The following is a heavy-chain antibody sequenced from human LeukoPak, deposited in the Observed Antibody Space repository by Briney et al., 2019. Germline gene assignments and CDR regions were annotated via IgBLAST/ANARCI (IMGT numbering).Heavy chain of an antibody. Sequence: PGGSLRLSCAASGFTFSSYGMHWVRQAPGKGLEWVAFIRYDGSNKYYADSVKGRFTISRDNSKNTLYLQMNSLRPEDTAVYYCAKQYSGSFYGDYWGQGTLVTVSS. CDR3: AKQYSGSFYGDY. V-gene: IGHV3-30*02. CDR2: IRYDGSNK. J-gene: IGHJ4*02. CDR1: GFTFSSYG. D-gene: IGHD1-26*01.